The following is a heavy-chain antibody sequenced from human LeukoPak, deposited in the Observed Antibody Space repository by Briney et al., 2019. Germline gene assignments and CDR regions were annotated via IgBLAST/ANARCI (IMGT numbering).Heavy chain of an antibody. Sequence: PGGSLRLSCAASGFTFSSYWMSWVRQAPGKGLEWVANIKQDGSEKYYVDSVKGRFTISRDNAKNSLYLQMNSLRAEDTAVYYCASGLGYCSSTSCYNYYYYGMGVWGKGTTVTVSS. V-gene: IGHV3-7*03. CDR2: IKQDGSEK. J-gene: IGHJ6*04. D-gene: IGHD2-2*02. CDR1: GFTFSSYW. CDR3: ASGLGYCSSTSCYNYYYYGMGV.